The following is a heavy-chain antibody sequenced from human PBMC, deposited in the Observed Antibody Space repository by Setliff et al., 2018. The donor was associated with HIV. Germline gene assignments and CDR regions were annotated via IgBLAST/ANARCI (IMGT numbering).Heavy chain of an antibody. J-gene: IGHJ1*01. V-gene: IGHV1-69*05. D-gene: IGHD3-22*01. Sequence: SVKVSCKASGGTFSSYAISWVRQAPGQGLEWMGGIIPIFGTANFAQKFQGRVTITTDESTSTAYMELNSLRSEDTAVYYCATIREYYYDSSGQEYFQHWGHGTLVTVS. CDR1: GGTFSSYA. CDR3: ATIREYYYDSSGQEYFQH. CDR2: IIPIFGTA.